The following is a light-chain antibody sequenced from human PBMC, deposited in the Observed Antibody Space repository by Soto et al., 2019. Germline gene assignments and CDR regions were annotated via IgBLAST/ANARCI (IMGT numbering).Light chain of an antibody. CDR1: SSNIGSNT. J-gene: IGLJ1*01. CDR3: AAWDDSLNGYV. Sequence: QSVLTQPPSASGTPGQRVTITCSGSSSNIGSNTVNWFQHLPGTAPKLLIYSNNQRPSGVPDRFSGSKSGTSASLAISGLQSEDEADYYCAAWDDSLNGYVFGTWTKGTVL. V-gene: IGLV1-44*01. CDR2: SNN.